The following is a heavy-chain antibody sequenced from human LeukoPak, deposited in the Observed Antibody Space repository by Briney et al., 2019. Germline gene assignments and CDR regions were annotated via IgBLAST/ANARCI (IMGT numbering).Heavy chain of an antibody. CDR3: ATARLDTAMVTGYFDY. Sequence: GGSLRLSCAASGFTFSSYAMHWVRQAPGKGLEWVAFISYDGSNKYYADSVKGRFTISRDNSKNTLYLQMNSLRAEDTAVYYCATARLDTAMVTGYFDYWGQGTLVTVSS. V-gene: IGHV3-30-3*01. CDR2: ISYDGSNK. J-gene: IGHJ4*02. CDR1: GFTFSSYA. D-gene: IGHD5-18*01.